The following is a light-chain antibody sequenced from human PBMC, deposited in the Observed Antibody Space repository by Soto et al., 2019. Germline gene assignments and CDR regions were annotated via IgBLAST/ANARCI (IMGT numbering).Light chain of an antibody. V-gene: IGKV3-20*01. CDR2: GAS. J-gene: IGKJ1*01. Sequence: EVVLTQSPGTLSLSPVERATLSCRSSQSVRNNYLAWYRRKPGQAPRLLIYGASYRATDIPGRFSGSGSGTDFPLTITRLEPEDFAVYYFHQYGSSPPTFGPGTRVEIK. CDR3: HQYGSSPPT. CDR1: QSVRNNY.